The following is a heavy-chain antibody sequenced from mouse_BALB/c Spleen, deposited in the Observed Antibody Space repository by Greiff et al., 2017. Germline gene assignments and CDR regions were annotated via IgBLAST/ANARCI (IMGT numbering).Heavy chain of an antibody. V-gene: IGHV1-84*02. Sequence: QVHVKQSGPELVKPGASVKISCKASGYTFTDYYINWVKQKPGQGLEWIGWIYPGSGNTKYNEKFKGKATLTVDTSSSTAYMQLSSLTSEDTAVYFCARSGNYYGREFAYWGQGTLVTVSA. CDR2: IYPGSGNT. J-gene: IGHJ3*01. CDR1: GYTFTDYY. D-gene: IGHD1-1*01. CDR3: ARSGNYYGREFAY.